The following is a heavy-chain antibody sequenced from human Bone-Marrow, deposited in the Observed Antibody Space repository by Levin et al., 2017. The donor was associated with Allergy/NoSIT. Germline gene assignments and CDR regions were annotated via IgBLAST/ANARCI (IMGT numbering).Heavy chain of an antibody. J-gene: IGHJ4*02. CDR3: ARNRHCSGGSCKGV. CDR2: IYSGGDT. CDR1: GFTVSNNY. D-gene: IGHD2-15*01. Sequence: ETLSLTCAVSGFTVSNNYMRWVRQAPGKGLEWVSLIYSGGDTNYADSVKGRFIISRDGSKNTLYLQMNSLTAKDTAVYYCARNRHCSGGSCKGVWGQGTLVTVSS. V-gene: IGHV3-66*01.